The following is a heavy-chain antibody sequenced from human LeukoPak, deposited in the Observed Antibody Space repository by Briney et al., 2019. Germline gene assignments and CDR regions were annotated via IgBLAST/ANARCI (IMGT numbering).Heavy chain of an antibody. CDR2: IYYRGNT. Sequence: SETLSLTCTVSGGSISTYYWSWLRQPPGKGLEWIGYIYYRGNTNYNPSLKSRVTISVDTSKNQFSLKLTSVTAADTAIYYCARDDLDAFDIWGQGTMVTVSS. J-gene: IGHJ3*02. V-gene: IGHV4-59*01. D-gene: IGHD3/OR15-3a*01. CDR3: ARDDLDAFDI. CDR1: GGSISTYY.